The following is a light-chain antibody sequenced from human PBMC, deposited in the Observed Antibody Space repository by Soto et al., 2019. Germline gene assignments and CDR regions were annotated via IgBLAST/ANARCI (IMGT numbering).Light chain of an antibody. CDR1: QSVSGY. CDR2: DAS. V-gene: IGKV3-11*01. J-gene: IGKJ5*01. CDR3: QQYGSSPPIT. Sequence: EIVLTQSPDTLSLSPGERATLSCRASQSVSGYLGWYQQKPGQAPRLLIYDASNRAYGVPARFRGSGSGTNFTLTIASLEPEDFAVYYCQQYGSSPPITFGQGTRLEIK.